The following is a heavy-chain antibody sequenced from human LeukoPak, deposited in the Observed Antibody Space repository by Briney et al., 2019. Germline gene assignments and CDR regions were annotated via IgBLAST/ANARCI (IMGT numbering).Heavy chain of an antibody. CDR2: IYYSGST. CDR3: ARLLGRGWELTAFDI. Sequence: SQTLSLTCAVSGGSISSGGYYWSWIRQPPGKGLEWIGYIYYSGSTNYNPSLKSRVTISVDTSKNQFSLKLSSVTAADTAVYYCARLLGRGWELTAFDIWGQGTMVTVSS. V-gene: IGHV4-61*08. D-gene: IGHD1-26*01. CDR1: GGSISSGGYY. J-gene: IGHJ3*02.